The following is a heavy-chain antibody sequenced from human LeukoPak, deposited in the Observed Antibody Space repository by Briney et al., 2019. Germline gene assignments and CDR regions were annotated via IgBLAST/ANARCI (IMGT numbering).Heavy chain of an antibody. CDR1: GFSFRSYS. Sequence: GGSLRLSCAASGFSFRSYSMNWVRQAPGKGLEWVSSITSSSSYMYYADSVKGRFTISRDNAKNSLYLQMNSLRAEDTAVYYCARHPEIWFGPASWFDPWGQGTLVTVSS. CDR3: ARHPEIWFGPASWFDP. D-gene: IGHD3-10*01. V-gene: IGHV3-21*01. J-gene: IGHJ5*02. CDR2: ITSSSSYM.